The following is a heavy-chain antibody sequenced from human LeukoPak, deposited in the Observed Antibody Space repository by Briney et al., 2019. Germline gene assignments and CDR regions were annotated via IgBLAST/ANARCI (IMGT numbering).Heavy chain of an antibody. V-gene: IGHV3-21*01. D-gene: IGHD6-13*01. J-gene: IGHJ5*02. CDR3: ARDRLAAAVNWFDP. CDR1: GFTFSSYA. CDR2: ISSSSSYI. Sequence: GGSLRLSCAASGFTFSSYAMSWVRQAPGKGLEWVSSISSSSSYIYYVDSVKGRFTISRDNAKNSLYLQMNSLRAEDTAVYYCARDRLAAAVNWFDPWGQGTLVTVSS.